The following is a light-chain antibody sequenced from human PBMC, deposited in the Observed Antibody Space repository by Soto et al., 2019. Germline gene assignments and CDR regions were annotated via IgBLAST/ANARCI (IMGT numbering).Light chain of an antibody. V-gene: IGLV2-14*03. CDR1: SSDVVGYNY. J-gene: IGLJ1*01. CDR3: SSYTTSNTPQTL. Sequence: QSALTQPASVSGSPGQSITISCTGTSSDVVGYNYVSWYQHHPGKAPKLMIFDVSNRPSGVSNRFSGSKSGNTASLTISGLQPEDEADYYCSSYTTSNTPQTLLGTGPKATVL. CDR2: DVS.